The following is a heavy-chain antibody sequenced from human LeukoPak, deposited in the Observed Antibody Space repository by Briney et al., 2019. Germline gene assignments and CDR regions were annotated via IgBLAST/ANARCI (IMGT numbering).Heavy chain of an antibody. J-gene: IGHJ3*02. CDR3: AANRAGTYDRPFDI. Sequence: SETLSLTCTVSGGSISSYYWSWIRQPPGKGLEWIGYIYYSGSTNYNPSLKSRVTISVDTSKNQFSLELSSVTATDTAVYFCAANRAGTYDRPFDIWGQGTMVTVSS. D-gene: IGHD1-26*01. V-gene: IGHV4-59*08. CDR2: IYYSGST. CDR1: GGSISSYY.